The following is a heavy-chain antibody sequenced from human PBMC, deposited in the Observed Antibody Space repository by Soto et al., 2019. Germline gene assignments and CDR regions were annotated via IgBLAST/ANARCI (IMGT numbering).Heavy chain of an antibody. CDR2: IYYSGCT. V-gene: IGHV4-59*01. J-gene: IGHJ4*02. CDR3: ASQLWRKGSGSGAFDY. Sequence: QVQLQESGPGLVKPSETLSLTCTAYGGSITSYYWSWIRQPPGKGLEWIGYIYYSGCTNYNPSLKRRVTIPVDTSKNQFSPKVSSVTTADTALYYCASQLWRKGSGSGAFDYWGQGTLVTVSS. D-gene: IGHD3-10*01. CDR1: GGSITSYY.